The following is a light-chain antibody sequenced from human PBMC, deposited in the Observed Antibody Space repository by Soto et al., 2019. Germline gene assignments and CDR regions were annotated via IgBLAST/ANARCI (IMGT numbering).Light chain of an antibody. CDR2: EAS. V-gene: IGKV3-20*01. CDR1: QSVRSN. Sequence: LAPSSVTMSYCPEERATLSCMSSQSVRSNLFWYQRKPGQAPRLLIYEASARATGMPGRFSGSGSETDFTLIISRLQLEDFALYYCQQYGGSPITFGQGTKVDIK. J-gene: IGKJ1*01. CDR3: QQYGGSPIT.